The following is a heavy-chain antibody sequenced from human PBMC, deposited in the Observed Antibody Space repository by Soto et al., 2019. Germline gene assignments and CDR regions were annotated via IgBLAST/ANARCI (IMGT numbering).Heavy chain of an antibody. CDR1: GYTFTSYY. CDR3: ARDHSGSPTPTGH. Sequence: ASVTVSCQASGYTFTSYYMHWVRQAPGQGLEWMGIINPSGGSTSYAQKFQGRVTMTRDTSTSTVYMELSSLRSEDTAVYYCARDHSGSPTPTGHWGQGTLVTVSS. J-gene: IGHJ1*01. D-gene: IGHD1-26*01. CDR2: INPSGGST. V-gene: IGHV1-46*03.